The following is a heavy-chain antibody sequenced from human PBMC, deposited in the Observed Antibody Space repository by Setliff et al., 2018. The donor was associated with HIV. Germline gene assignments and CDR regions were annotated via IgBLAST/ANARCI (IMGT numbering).Heavy chain of an antibody. CDR2: IYSTGST. V-gene: IGHV4-59*11. D-gene: IGHD4-17*01. CDR3: AKGAGFYGDYTFDH. Sequence: SETLSLTCTVSGPSINIHYWSWIRQSPGKAFEWIGYIYSTGSTNYNPSLQSRVTISMVASRNQFSLKVTPVTAADTAVYYCAKGAGFYGDYTFDHWGQGRQVTVSS. CDR1: GPSINIHY. J-gene: IGHJ4*02.